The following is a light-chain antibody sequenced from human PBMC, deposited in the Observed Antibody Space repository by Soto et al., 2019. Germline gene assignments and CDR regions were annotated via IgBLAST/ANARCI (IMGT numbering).Light chain of an antibody. V-gene: IGLV2-8*01. Sequence: SALTQPPSASGSPGQSVTISCTGTSSDVGGYDYVSWYQQHPGKAPKLMIYEVTKRPSGVPDRFSGSKSGNTASLTVSGLQAEDEADYYCSSYAGSNNFVLGTGTKVTVL. J-gene: IGLJ1*01. CDR2: EVT. CDR3: SSYAGSNNFV. CDR1: SSDVGGYDY.